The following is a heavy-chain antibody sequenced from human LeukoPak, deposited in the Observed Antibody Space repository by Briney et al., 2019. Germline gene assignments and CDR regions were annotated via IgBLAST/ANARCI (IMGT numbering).Heavy chain of an antibody. J-gene: IGHJ4*02. CDR2: ISYDGRNR. Sequence: GGSLRLTCAASGFTFSSYGMHWVRQAPGKGLEWVAVISYDGRNRYYADSVKGRFTVSRDNSKNTLYLQMNSLRAEDTAVYYCASHWAQQLVSDYWGQGTLVTVSS. CDR1: GFTFSSYG. V-gene: IGHV3-30*03. D-gene: IGHD6-13*01. CDR3: ASHWAQQLVSDY.